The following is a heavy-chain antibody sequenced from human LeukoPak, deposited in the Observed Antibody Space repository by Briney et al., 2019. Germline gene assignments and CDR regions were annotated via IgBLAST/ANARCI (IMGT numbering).Heavy chain of an antibody. CDR3: ASSAINTAAMTWFWFDP. Sequence: SVKVSCKAPGYTFTGYYMHWVRQAPGQGLEWMGGIIPIFGTANYAQKFQGRVTITADESTSTAYMELSSLRSEDTAVYYCASSAINTAAMTWFWFDPWGQGTLVTVSS. CDR1: GYTFTGYY. J-gene: IGHJ5*02. V-gene: IGHV1-69*13. CDR2: IIPIFGTA. D-gene: IGHD2-2*01.